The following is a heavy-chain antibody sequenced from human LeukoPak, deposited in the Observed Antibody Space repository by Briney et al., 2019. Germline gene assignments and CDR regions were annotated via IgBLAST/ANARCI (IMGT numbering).Heavy chain of an antibody. D-gene: IGHD2-15*01. CDR1: GFTFTSSA. CDR3: AAAIYCSGGSCYSYKGVLWFDP. CDR2: IVVGSGNT. J-gene: IGHJ5*02. V-gene: IGHV1-58*01. Sequence: SVKVSCKASGFTFTSSAVQWVRQARGQRLEWIGWIVVGSGNTNYAQKFQERVTITRDMSTSTAYMELSSLRSEDTAVYYCAAAIYCSGGSCYSYKGVLWFDPWGRGTLVTVSS.